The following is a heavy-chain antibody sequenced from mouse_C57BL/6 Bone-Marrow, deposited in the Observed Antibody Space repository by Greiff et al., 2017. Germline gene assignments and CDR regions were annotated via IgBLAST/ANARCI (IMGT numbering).Heavy chain of an antibody. Sequence: QVQLQQPGAELVKPGASVQLSCKASGYTFTSYWMHWVKQRPGRGLEWIGRIDPNSGGTKYNEKFKSKATITADTSSNTAYLQLSSLTSEDTAVYYCTGDYYLDYWGQGTTLTVSS. CDR1: GYTFTSYW. CDR2: IDPNSGGT. V-gene: IGHV1-62-3*01. J-gene: IGHJ2*01. CDR3: TGDYYLDY.